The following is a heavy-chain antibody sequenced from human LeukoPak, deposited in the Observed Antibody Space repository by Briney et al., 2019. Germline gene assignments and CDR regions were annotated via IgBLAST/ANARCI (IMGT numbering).Heavy chain of an antibody. Sequence: GGSLRLSCAASGFSFSTYAMHWVRQAPGKGLDWVAMIWSDGSNQYYADSVKGRFTISRENSKNTLYLQMNSLRAEDTAVYYCATERDSRLTFDSWGQGTLVPVSS. D-gene: IGHD3-9*01. CDR3: ATERDSRLTFDS. CDR1: GFSFSTYA. CDR2: IWSDGSNQ. V-gene: IGHV3-33*01. J-gene: IGHJ4*02.